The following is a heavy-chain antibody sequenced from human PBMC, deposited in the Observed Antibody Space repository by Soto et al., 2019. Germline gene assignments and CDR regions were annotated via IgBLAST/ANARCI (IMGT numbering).Heavy chain of an antibody. CDR3: ARAISTTAAGYYYYYYYMAV. Sequence: QVQLVQSGAEVKKPGASVKVSCKASGYTFTSYGISWVRQAPGQGLEWMGWISAYNGNTNYAQKHQGRATMTTDTSTSTAYMELRSLRSDDTAVYYCARAISTTAAGYYYYYYYMAVWGNGTTVTVSS. CDR1: GYTFTSYG. CDR2: ISAYNGNT. D-gene: IGHD6-13*01. V-gene: IGHV1-18*01. J-gene: IGHJ6*03.